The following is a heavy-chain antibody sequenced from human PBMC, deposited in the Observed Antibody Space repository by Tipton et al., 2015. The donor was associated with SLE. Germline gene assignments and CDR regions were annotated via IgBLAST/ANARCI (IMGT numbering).Heavy chain of an antibody. Sequence: SLRLSCAASGFTFSRYSMNWVRQATGKGLVWGSYISSSSSTIYYADSVKGRFTLSRDDAKNSLYLQMNSLGAEDTAVYYCARSLPIAADIWGQGTMVNVYS. CDR1: GFTFSRYS. V-gene: IGHV3-48*01. J-gene: IGHJ3*02. D-gene: IGHD6-13*01. CDR3: ARSLPIAADI. CDR2: ISSSSSTI.